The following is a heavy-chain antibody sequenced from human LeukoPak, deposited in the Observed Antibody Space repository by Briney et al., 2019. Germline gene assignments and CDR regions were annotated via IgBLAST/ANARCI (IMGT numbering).Heavy chain of an antibody. CDR1: GFTFSSFA. CDR2: ISSSGGST. Sequence: GGSLRLSCAASGFTFSSFAMSWVRQAPGKGLEWVSGISSSGGSTYYADSVKGRFTISRDNSKNTLYLQMNSLRAEDTAVYYCAKALAGAAARNFDYWGQGTLVSVSS. D-gene: IGHD6-13*01. V-gene: IGHV3-23*01. CDR3: AKALAGAAARNFDY. J-gene: IGHJ4*02.